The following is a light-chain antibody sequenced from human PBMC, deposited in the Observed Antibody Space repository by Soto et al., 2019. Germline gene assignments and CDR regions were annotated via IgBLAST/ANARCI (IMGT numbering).Light chain of an antibody. J-gene: IGKJ5*01. Sequence: DIVMTQSPGTLSLSPGESVTLSCRASQLFSSNLAWYQRRPGQAPRLLIYGSSTRATGVPARFSGSASGTELTLTISSLQSEDVGVYYGQQYNDWPRTFGQGTRLETK. CDR3: QQYNDWPRT. V-gene: IGKV3-15*01. CDR2: GSS. CDR1: QLFSSN.